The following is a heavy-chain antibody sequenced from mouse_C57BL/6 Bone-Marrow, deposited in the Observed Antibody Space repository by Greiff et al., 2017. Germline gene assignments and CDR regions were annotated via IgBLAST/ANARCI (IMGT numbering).Heavy chain of an antibody. CDR3: TRITTVVATDYFDY. CDR2: IYPGNSDT. D-gene: IGHD1-1*01. CDR1: GYTFTSYW. J-gene: IGHJ2*01. V-gene: IGHV1-5*01. Sequence: EVQLHQSGTVLARPGASVKMSCKTSGYTFTSYWMHWVKQRPGQGLEWIGAIYPGNSDTSYNQKFKGKAKLTAVTSASTAYMELSSLTNEDSAVYYCTRITTVVATDYFDYWGQGTTLTVSS.